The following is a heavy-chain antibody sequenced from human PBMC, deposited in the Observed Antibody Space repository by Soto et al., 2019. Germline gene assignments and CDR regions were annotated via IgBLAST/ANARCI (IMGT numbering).Heavy chain of an antibody. D-gene: IGHD2-8*01. CDR2: INPKSGGT. Sequence: ASVKVSCKASGYSFSDYHIHWVRQAPGQGLEWLGRINPKSGGTSTAQKFQGWVTMTRDRSISTVYMELTRLRSDDTAVYFCARGHSTDCSNGVCSFFYNHEMDVWGQGTTVTVSS. V-gene: IGHV1-2*04. CDR3: ARGHSTDCSNGVCSFFYNHEMDV. CDR1: GYSFSDYH. J-gene: IGHJ6*02.